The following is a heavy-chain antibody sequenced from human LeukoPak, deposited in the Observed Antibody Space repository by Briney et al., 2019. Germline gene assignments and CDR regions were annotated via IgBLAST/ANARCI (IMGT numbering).Heavy chain of an antibody. D-gene: IGHD3-16*02. CDR1: GGSFSGYY. CDR3: ARGPRLIGYHGMDV. CDR2: INHSGST. V-gene: IGHV4-34*01. Sequence: SETLSLTCAVYGGSFSGYYWSWIRQPPGKGVEWIGEINHSGSTNYNPSLKSRVTISVDTSKNQFSLKLSSVTAADTAVYHCARGPRLIGYHGMDVWGQGTTVTVSS. J-gene: IGHJ6*02.